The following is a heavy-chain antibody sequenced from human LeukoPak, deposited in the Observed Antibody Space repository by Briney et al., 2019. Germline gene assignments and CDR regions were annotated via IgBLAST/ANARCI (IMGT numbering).Heavy chain of an antibody. D-gene: IGHD7-27*01. CDR2: IRSSSRGTI. CDR1: GFTFSDYS. J-gene: IGHJ6*02. V-gene: IGHV3-48*01. Sequence: GGSLRLSCAASGFTFSDYSLNWVRQAPGKGLEWVSYIRSSSRGTIYYADSVKGRFTISRDNSKNSLFLQMNSLRAEDTALYYCAKVSGNWEYYYNYAMDVWGQGTTVTVSS. CDR3: AKVSGNWEYYYNYAMDV.